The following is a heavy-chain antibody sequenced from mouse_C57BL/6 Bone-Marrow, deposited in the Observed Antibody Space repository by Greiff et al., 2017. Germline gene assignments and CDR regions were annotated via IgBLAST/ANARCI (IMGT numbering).Heavy chain of an antibody. D-gene: IGHD1-1*01. J-gene: IGHJ2*01. CDR1: GFNITAYY. CDR3: TTLYYGSRNHY. V-gene: IGHV14-1*01. CDR2: IDPEDGDT. Sequence: EVQLQESGAELVRPGASVKLSCTASGFNITAYYMHWVKQRPEQGLEWIGRIDPEDGDTEYAPKFQGKATMTADTSSNTAYRQLSSRTSEDTAVYDGTTLYYGSRNHYWGQGTTLTVSS.